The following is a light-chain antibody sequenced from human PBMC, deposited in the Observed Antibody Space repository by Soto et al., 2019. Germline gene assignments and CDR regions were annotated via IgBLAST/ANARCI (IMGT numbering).Light chain of an antibody. J-gene: IGKJ2*01. CDR3: MQATRYSPYT. CDR1: QSLLHSDGNTY. Sequence: DIVLTQTPLSSPVTLGQPASISCRSSQSLLHSDGNTYLSWLHQRPGQPPRLLIYKITNRYTGVPDRFVGSGAVTDYTLKISRVEAEDVGVYYCMQATRYSPYTLGQGTKLEIK. V-gene: IGKV2-24*01. CDR2: KIT.